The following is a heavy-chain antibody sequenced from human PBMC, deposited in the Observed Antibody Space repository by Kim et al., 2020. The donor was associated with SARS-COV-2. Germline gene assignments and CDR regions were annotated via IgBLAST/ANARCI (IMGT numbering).Heavy chain of an antibody. J-gene: IGHJ6*02. Sequence: GGSLRLSCAASGFTVSSNYMNWVRQAPGKGLEWVSVIYSGGSTYYADSVKSRFTISRHNSKNTLYLQMNSLRAEDTAVYYCARDSGRDRNYYDSSGYYYDYYYGMDVWGQGTTVTVSS. CDR1: GFTVSSNY. CDR2: IYSGGST. D-gene: IGHD3-22*01. CDR3: ARDSGRDRNYYDSSGYYYDYYYGMDV. V-gene: IGHV3-53*04.